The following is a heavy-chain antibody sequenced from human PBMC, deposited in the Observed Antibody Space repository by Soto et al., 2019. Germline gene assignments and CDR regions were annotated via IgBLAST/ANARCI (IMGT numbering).Heavy chain of an antibody. Sequence: QVQLVESGGGVVQPGRSLRLSCAASGFTFSSYGMHWVRQAPGKGLEWMAVISHDGTKKYYVDSVKGRFTISRDNSKNTLYLQMNSLRAEDTALYSCAKGSDTGGYYQLDYWGQGTLVTVSS. V-gene: IGHV3-30*18. CDR1: GFTFSSYG. D-gene: IGHD3-22*01. J-gene: IGHJ4*02. CDR3: AKGSDTGGYYQLDY. CDR2: ISHDGTKK.